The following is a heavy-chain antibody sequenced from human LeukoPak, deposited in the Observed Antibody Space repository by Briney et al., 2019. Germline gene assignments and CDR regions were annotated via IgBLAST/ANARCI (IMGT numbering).Heavy chain of an antibody. Sequence: GGSLRLSCAASGFTFSSYWMHWVRQAPGKGLVWVSRIYSDGSRISYADSVKGRFTISRDNAKNTLYLQMNSLRAEDTAVYYCAREKGGVQLSLDYWGQGTLVTVSS. CDR3: AREKGGVQLSLDY. J-gene: IGHJ4*02. CDR1: GFTFSSYW. CDR2: IYSDGSRI. V-gene: IGHV3-74*01. D-gene: IGHD5-18*01.